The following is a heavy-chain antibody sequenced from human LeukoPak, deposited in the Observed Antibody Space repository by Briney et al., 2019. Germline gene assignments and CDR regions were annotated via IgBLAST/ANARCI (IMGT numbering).Heavy chain of an antibody. CDR3: ARDLRDSSGPKGGGYYFDY. Sequence: PGGSLRLSCAASGFTFSSYAMHWVRQAPGKGLEWVAVISYDGSNKYYADSVKGRFTISRDNSKNTLYLQMNSLRAEDTAVYYCARDLRDSSGPKGGGYYFDYWGQGTLVTVSS. V-gene: IGHV3-30-3*01. J-gene: IGHJ4*02. CDR1: GFTFSSYA. D-gene: IGHD3-22*01. CDR2: ISYDGSNK.